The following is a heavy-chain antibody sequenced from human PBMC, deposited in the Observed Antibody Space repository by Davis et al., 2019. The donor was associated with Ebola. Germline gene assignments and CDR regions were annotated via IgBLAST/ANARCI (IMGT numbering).Heavy chain of an antibody. CDR2: ISSKSTRK. CDR1: GFTFSSNS. Sequence: GESLKISCAASGFTFSSNSMNWVRQAPGKGLEWVSKISSKSTRKEYADSVRGRFTISRDNSKNLLLLEMSSLRAEDTAVYYCAREGFYFYGMDVWGQGTTVTVSS. J-gene: IGHJ6*02. CDR3: AREGFYFYGMDV. D-gene: IGHD2/OR15-2a*01. V-gene: IGHV3-48*04.